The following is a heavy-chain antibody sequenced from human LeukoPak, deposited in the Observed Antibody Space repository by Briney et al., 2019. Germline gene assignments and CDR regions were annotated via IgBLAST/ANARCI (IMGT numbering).Heavy chain of an antibody. CDR2: IRYDGSNK. CDR3: AKGGFYYYDSKYFDY. Sequence: QPGGSLRLSCGASGFSFSSYGMHWVRQAPGKGLEWVAFIRYDGSNKYYADSVKGRFTISRDNSKNTLYLQMNSLRAEDTAVYYCAKGGFYYYDSKYFDYWGQGTLVTVSS. D-gene: IGHD3-22*01. CDR1: GFSFSSYG. J-gene: IGHJ4*02. V-gene: IGHV3-30*02.